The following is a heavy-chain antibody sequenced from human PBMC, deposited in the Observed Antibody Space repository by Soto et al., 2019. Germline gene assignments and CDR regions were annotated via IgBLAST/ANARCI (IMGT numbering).Heavy chain of an antibody. CDR1: GYTFTSYD. Sequence: ASVKVSCKASGYTFTSYDINWVRQATGQGLEWMGWMNPNSGDTGYAQKFQGRVTMTRNTSISTAYTELSSLRSEDTAVYYCARVGSSSWYRLHNWFDPWGQGTLVTVSS. CDR2: MNPNSGDT. D-gene: IGHD6-13*01. J-gene: IGHJ5*02. CDR3: ARVGSSSWYRLHNWFDP. V-gene: IGHV1-8*01.